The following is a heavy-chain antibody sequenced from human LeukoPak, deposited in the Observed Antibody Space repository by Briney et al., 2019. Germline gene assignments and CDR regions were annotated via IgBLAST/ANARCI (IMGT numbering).Heavy chain of an antibody. CDR2: IIPIFGTA. J-gene: IGHJ5*02. Sequence: GASVKVSCKASGGTFSSYAISWVRQAPGQGLEWMGGIIPIFGTANYAQKFQGRVTITTDESTSTAYMELSSLRSEDTAVYYCARGPWRIAARPDWFDPWGQGTLVTVSS. V-gene: IGHV1-69*05. D-gene: IGHD6-6*01. CDR1: GGTFSSYA. CDR3: ARGPWRIAARPDWFDP.